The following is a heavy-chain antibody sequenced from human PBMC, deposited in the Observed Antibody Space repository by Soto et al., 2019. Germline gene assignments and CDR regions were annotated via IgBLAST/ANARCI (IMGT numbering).Heavy chain of an antibody. J-gene: IGHJ2*01. Sequence: QVQLVESGGGVVQPGRSLRLSCAASGFTFSNYGMHWGRQAPGKGLEWVALIWYDGSNTYYADSVKGRFTISRDNSKNTLYLQMNSLRAEDTAVYYWASATASTFGWYFDLWGRGTLVTVSS. CDR1: GFTFSNYG. CDR3: ASATASTFGWYFDL. V-gene: IGHV3-33*01. CDR2: IWYDGSNT. D-gene: IGHD3-16*01.